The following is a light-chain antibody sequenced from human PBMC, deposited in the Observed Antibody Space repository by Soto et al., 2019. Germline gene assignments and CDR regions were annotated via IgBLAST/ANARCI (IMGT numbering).Light chain of an antibody. Sequence: GDRVTITCRASQGINSWLAWYQQKPGKAPNLLIYAASSLQSGVPSRFSGSGSGTDFTLTISSLQPEDFATYYCQQTNSFSITFGQGTRLEIK. CDR1: QGINSW. CDR2: AAS. V-gene: IGKV1D-12*01. CDR3: QQTNSFSIT. J-gene: IGKJ5*01.